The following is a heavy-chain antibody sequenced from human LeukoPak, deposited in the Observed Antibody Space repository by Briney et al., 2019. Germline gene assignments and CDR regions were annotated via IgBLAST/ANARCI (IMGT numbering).Heavy chain of an antibody. Sequence: PGGSLRLSCAPSGFTFTNYAMSWVRQAPGKGLEWVSSITGSGDSAYYADSVKGRFTISRDNSKDTLYLQMNSLRAEDTAIYFCAKDEAWRPAADWXQXTLVTVSS. V-gene: IGHV3-23*01. J-gene: IGHJ1*01. CDR3: AKDEAWRPAAD. CDR1: GFTFTNYA. CDR2: ITGSGDSA. D-gene: IGHD2-2*01.